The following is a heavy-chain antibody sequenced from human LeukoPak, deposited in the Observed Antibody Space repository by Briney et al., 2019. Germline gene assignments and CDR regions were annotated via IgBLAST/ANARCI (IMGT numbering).Heavy chain of an antibody. J-gene: IGHJ6*03. V-gene: IGHV4-61*02. Sequence: SETLSLTCTVSGGSISSSSYYWGWIRQPAGKGLEWIGRIHTSGSTNYNPSLKSRVTISVDTSKNQFSLKLSFVTAADTAVYYCARETVVGAFLGYFYYMDVWGKGTTVTISS. CDR2: IHTSGST. CDR3: ARETVVGAFLGYFYYMDV. D-gene: IGHD1-26*01. CDR1: GGSISSSSYY.